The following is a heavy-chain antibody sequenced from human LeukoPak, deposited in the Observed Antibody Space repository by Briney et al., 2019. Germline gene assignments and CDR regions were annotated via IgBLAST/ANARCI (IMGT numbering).Heavy chain of an antibody. V-gene: IGHV4-59*08. CDR3: ARKDGDL. CDR2: IYYSGNT. Sequence: SETLSLTCTVSGGSISNYHWSWVRQPPGKGLEWIGYIYYSGNTNYNPSLKSRLTISLDTSKNQVSLRLSSVTAADTAVYHCARKDGDLWGQGTLVTVSS. CDR1: GGSISNYH. J-gene: IGHJ5*02.